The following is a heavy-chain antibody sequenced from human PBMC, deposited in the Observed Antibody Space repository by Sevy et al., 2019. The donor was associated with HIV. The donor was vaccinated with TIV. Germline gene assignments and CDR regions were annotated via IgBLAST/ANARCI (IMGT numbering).Heavy chain of an antibody. J-gene: IGHJ3*02. CDR2: ISTSSSYT. CDR1: GFTFSDYY. CDR3: ASLPNNYYDSSGSSGDDAFDI. D-gene: IGHD3-22*01. Sequence: GGSLRLSCTASGFTFSDYYMSWIRQAPGKGLEWVSYISTSSSYTSYPDSVKGQFTISRDNAKNSLYLQMNSLRAEDTAVYYCASLPNNYYDSSGSSGDDAFDIWGQGTMVTVSS. V-gene: IGHV3-11*06.